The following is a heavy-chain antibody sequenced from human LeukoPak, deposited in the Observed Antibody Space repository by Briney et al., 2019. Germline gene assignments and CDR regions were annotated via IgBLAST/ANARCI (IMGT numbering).Heavy chain of an antibody. CDR3: ARHSQITMVRGVTAYYMDV. V-gene: IGHV4-39*01. Sequence: PSETLSLTCTVSGGSISSSSYYWGWIRQPPGKGLEWIGSIYYSGSTYYNPSLKGRVTISVDTSKNQFSLKLSSVTAADTAVYYCARHSQITMVRGVTAYYMDVWGKGTTVTVSS. CDR1: GGSISSSSYY. J-gene: IGHJ6*03. D-gene: IGHD3-10*01. CDR2: IYYSGST.